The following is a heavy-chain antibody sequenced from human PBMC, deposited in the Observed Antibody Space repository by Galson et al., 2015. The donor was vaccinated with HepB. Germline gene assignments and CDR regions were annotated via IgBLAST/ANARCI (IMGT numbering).Heavy chain of an antibody. Sequence: SLRLSCAASGFTFSSYSMNWVRQAPGKGLEWVSSISSSSSYIYYADSVKGRFTISRDNAKNSLYLQMNSLRVEDTAVYYCAKSLDTLTGYSSPFEYWGQGALVTVSS. CDR1: GFTFSSYS. V-gene: IGHV3-21*04. J-gene: IGHJ4*02. CDR3: AKSLDTLTGYSSPFEY. D-gene: IGHD3-9*01. CDR2: ISSSSSYI.